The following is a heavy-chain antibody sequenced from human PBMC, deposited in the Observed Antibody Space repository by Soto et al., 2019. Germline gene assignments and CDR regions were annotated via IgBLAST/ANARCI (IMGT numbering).Heavy chain of an antibody. V-gene: IGHV4-59*12. J-gene: IGHJ5*02. Sequence: SETLSLTCTVSGGSMSNYYWSWIRQPQGKGLEWIGYIYYIGSTNYNPSLKSRVTMSLDTSRNQLSLNLTSVTAADTAVYYCARGEGRLVGTWFDPWGQGTLVTVSS. CDR3: ARGEGRLVGTWFDP. D-gene: IGHD5-12*01. CDR1: GGSMSNYY. CDR2: IYYIGST.